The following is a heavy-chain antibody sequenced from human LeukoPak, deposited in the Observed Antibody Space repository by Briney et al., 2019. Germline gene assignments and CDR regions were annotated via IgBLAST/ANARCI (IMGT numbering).Heavy chain of an antibody. V-gene: IGHV4-4*07. Sequence: SETLSLTCTDSGGSISSYYWRWIRQPAGKGLEWIGRIYTSGSTHYNPSLKSRVTMPVDTSKNQFSLKLSSVTAADTAVYYCAGQYCSSTSCYDLDYWGQGTLVTVSS. CDR2: IYTSGST. CDR3: AGQYCSSTSCYDLDY. CDR1: GGSISSYY. D-gene: IGHD2-2*01. J-gene: IGHJ4*02.